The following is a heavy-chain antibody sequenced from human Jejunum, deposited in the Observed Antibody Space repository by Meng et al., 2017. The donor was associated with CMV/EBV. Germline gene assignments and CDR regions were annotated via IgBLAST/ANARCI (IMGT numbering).Heavy chain of an antibody. J-gene: IGHJ4*02. CDR2: VNSGGSDI. V-gene: IGHV3-74*01. Sequence: SGFTLSRQWMHWVRQGPGKGLVWVARVNSGGSDISYADSVKGRFIISRDNAKNTLYLQMNSLRAEDMAVYYCVRAGSGNAYGLFDSWGQGTLVTVSS. CDR1: GFTLSRQW. D-gene: IGHD1-26*01. CDR3: VRAGSGNAYGLFDS.